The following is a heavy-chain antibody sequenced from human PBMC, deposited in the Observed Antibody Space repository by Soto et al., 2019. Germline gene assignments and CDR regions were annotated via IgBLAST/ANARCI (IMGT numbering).Heavy chain of an antibody. Sequence: PSETLSLTCTVSGGSVSSYYWSWIRQPPGKGLEWIGYIYYTGSTKYNPSLKSRVTISIDTSRNQFSLKLNSVTAADTAVYYCARIYYDSGGYCLDNWGQGTLVTVSS. D-gene: IGHD3-22*01. CDR3: ARIYYDSGGYCLDN. CDR2: IYYTGST. V-gene: IGHV4-59*02. CDR1: GGSVSSYY. J-gene: IGHJ4*02.